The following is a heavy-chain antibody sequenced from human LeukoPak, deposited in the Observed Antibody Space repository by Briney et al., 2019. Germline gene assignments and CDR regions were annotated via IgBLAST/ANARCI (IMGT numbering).Heavy chain of an antibody. Sequence: PSETLSLTCAVYGGSFSGYYWSWIRQPPGKGLEWIGEINHSGGTNYNPSLKSRVTISVDTSKNQFSLKLSSVTAADTAVYYCARRTGYYTYYFDYWGQGALVTVSS. V-gene: IGHV4-34*01. J-gene: IGHJ4*02. D-gene: IGHD3-9*01. CDR2: INHSGGT. CDR1: GGSFSGYY. CDR3: ARRTGYYTYYFDY.